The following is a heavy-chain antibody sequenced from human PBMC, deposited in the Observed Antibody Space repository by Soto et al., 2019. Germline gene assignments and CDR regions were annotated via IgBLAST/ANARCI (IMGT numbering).Heavy chain of an antibody. D-gene: IGHD1-7*01. CDR3: ARGQTGTYLFDY. CDR2: IIPIFGTA. J-gene: IGHJ4*02. V-gene: IGHV1-69*13. CDR1: GGTFSSYA. Sequence: WASVKVSCKASGGTFSSYAISWVRQAPGQGLEWMGGIIPIFGTANYAQKFQGRVTITADESTSTAYMELSSLRSEDTAVYYCARGQTGTYLFDYWGQGTLVTVSS.